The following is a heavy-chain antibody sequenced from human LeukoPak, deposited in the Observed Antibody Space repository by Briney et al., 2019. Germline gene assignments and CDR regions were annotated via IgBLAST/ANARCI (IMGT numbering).Heavy chain of an antibody. CDR1: GFTFSSYS. D-gene: IGHD6-13*01. V-gene: IGHV3-21*01. Sequence: PGGSLRLSCAASGFTFSSYSMNWVRQAPGKGLEWVSSISNSRSNIYYADSVKGRFTISRDNAKNSLYLQMNSLRAEDLAVYYCESNGDWSWYNWFHPWGQGTLVAVSS. CDR2: ISNSRSNI. J-gene: IGHJ5*02. CDR3: ESNGDWSWYNWFHP.